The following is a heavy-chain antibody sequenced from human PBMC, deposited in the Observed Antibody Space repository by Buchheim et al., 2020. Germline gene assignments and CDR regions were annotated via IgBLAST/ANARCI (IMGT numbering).Heavy chain of an antibody. V-gene: IGHV1-46*01. Sequence: QVQLVQSGAEVKKPGASVKVSCKASGYTVTDYSIHWIRQAPGQGLEWMGMINPSSGRIRSAQRFQGRVIMTRDTSTGTAYMELTSLTSVDTAVYYCARDLYCTGVSCSFYFDFWRQRTL. CDR2: INPSSGRI. J-gene: IGHJ4*02. CDR3: ARDLYCTGVSCSFYFDF. CDR1: GYTVTDYS. D-gene: IGHD2-15*01.